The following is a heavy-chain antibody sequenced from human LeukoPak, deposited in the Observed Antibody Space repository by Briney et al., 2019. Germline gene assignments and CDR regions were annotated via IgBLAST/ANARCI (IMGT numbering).Heavy chain of an antibody. V-gene: IGHV4-59*08. D-gene: IGHD5-18*01. CDR3: ATSRSGYSYADY. CDR1: GGSISSYY. CDR2: SYYTGST. Sequence: PSETLSLTCTVSGGSISSYYWSWIRQPAGKGLEWIGYSYYTGSTNYNPSLKSRATISVDTSKNQFSLNLRSVTAADTAMYYCATSRSGYSYADYWGQGTLVTVSS. J-gene: IGHJ4*02.